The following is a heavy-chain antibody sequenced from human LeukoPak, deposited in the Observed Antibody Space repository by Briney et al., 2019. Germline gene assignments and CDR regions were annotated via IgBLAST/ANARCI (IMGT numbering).Heavy chain of an antibody. V-gene: IGHV4-34*01. J-gene: IGHJ4*02. CDR3: ASGNIVVVTAILH. Sequence: PSETLSLTCAVYGGSFSGYYWSWIRQPPGKGLEWIGEINHSGSTNYNPSLKSRVTISVDTSKNQFSLKLSSVTAADTAVYYCASGNIVVVTAILHWGQGTLVTVSS. D-gene: IGHD2-21*02. CDR2: INHSGST. CDR1: GGSFSGYY.